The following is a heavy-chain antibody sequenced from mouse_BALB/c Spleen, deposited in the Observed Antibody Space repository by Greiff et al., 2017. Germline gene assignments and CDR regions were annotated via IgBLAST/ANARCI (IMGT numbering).Heavy chain of an antibody. V-gene: IGHV14-1*02. CDR3: ACYGNYHYYYAMDY. CDR2: IDPENGNT. CDR1: GFNIKDYY. Sequence: EVKLMESGAELVRPGALVKLSCKASGFNIKDYYMHWVKQRPEQGLEWIGWIDPENGNTIYDPKFQGKASITADTSSNTAYLQLSSLTSEDTAVYYCACYGNYHYYYAMDYWGQGTSVTVSS. J-gene: IGHJ4*01. D-gene: IGHD2-1*01.